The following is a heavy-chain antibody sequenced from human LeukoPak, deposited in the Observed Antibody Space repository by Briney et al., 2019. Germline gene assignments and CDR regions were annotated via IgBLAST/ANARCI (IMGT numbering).Heavy chain of an antibody. CDR2: IYTSGST. J-gene: IGHJ3*02. CDR3: AREVGLKTFDI. CDR1: GGSISSGSYY. V-gene: IGHV4-61*02. Sequence: SETLSLTCTVSGGSISSGSYYWSWIRQPAGKGLEWIGRIYTSGSTNYNPSLKSRVTISVDTSKYQFSLKLSSVTAADTAVYYCAREVGLKTFDIWGQGTMVTVSS.